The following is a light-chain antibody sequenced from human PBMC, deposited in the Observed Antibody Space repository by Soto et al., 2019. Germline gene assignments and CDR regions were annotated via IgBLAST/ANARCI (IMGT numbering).Light chain of an antibody. J-gene: IGLJ2*01. CDR2: QDR. V-gene: IGLV3-1*01. CDR1: KLGDKY. Sequence: SYELTQPPSVSVSPGQTASITCSGDKLGDKYACWYQQRPGQSPVLVIYQDRKRPSGIPARFAGSNSGNTATLTISGTQAMEEADYYCQAWDSSTVVFGGGTKLTVL. CDR3: QAWDSSTVV.